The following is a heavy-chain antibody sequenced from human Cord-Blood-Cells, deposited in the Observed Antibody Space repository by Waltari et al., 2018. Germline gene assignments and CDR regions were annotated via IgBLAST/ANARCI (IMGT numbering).Heavy chain of an antibody. CDR1: GFTFSSYS. CDR2: IISSSIDI. CDR3: AMAPGSTFGGVINY. D-gene: IGHD3-16*02. Sequence: EVQLVESGGGLVKPGGSLRLSCAASGFTFSSYSMNWVRQGAGKGLEVVSFIISSSIDIYYADSVKVRFTISRDNAKTSLYLEMNSLRAEDTAVYYCAMAPGSTFGGVINYWGQGTLVTVSS. J-gene: IGHJ4*02. V-gene: IGHV3-21*01.